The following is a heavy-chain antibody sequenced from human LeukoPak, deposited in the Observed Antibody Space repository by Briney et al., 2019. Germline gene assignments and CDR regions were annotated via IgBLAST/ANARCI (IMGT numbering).Heavy chain of an antibody. D-gene: IGHD2/OR15-2a*01. Sequence: SETLSLTCTVSDGSITNYDWSWVRQPPGKGLEFIGHVHYSGTANYNPSLKSRITISLDTSKNQFSLKLNSVTAADTAVYYCARDFSPWGQGTLVTVSS. CDR1: DGSITNYD. CDR3: ARDFSP. CDR2: VHYSGTA. J-gene: IGHJ5*02. V-gene: IGHV4-59*12.